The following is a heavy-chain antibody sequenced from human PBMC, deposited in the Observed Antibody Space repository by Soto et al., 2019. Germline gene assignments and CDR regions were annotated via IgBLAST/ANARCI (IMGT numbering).Heavy chain of an antibody. J-gene: IGHJ6*03. CDR1: GYSLTNSFSSYW. Sequence: PGESLKISCQGSGYSLTNSFSSYWIGWVRQMPGKGLEWMGIIYPGASDTRYNPSFQGQITISVDKSITTAYLQWSSLKASDTAMYYCARHITMVRGYYMDVWGKGTTVTVSS. V-gene: IGHV5-51*01. D-gene: IGHD3-10*01. CDR3: ARHITMVRGYYMDV. CDR2: IYPGASDT.